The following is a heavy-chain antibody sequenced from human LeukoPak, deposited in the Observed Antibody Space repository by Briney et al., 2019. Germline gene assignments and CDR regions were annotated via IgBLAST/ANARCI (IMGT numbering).Heavy chain of an antibody. CDR3: ARVSRGNSVGGDY. Sequence: SETLSLTCTVSGGSISSYYWSWIRQPPGKGLEWIGYIYYSGSTNYNPSLKGRVTISLDTSKNQFSLKLSSVTAADTAMYYCARVSRGNSVGGDYWGQGTLVTVSS. D-gene: IGHD4-23*01. J-gene: IGHJ4*02. CDR1: GGSISSYY. V-gene: IGHV4-59*01. CDR2: IYYSGST.